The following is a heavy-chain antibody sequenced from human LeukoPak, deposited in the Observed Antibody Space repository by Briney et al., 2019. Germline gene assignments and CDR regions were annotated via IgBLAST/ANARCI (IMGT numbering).Heavy chain of an antibody. Sequence: GGSLRLSCAASGFTFSSYAMSWVRQAPGKGLEWVSAISGSGGSTYYADSVKGRFTISRDNSKNTLYLQMYSLRAEDTAVYYCAKFPRADYAFDIWGQGTMVTVSS. CDR3: AKFPRADYAFDI. CDR1: GFTFSSYA. CDR2: ISGSGGST. V-gene: IGHV3-23*01. J-gene: IGHJ3*02. D-gene: IGHD3/OR15-3a*01.